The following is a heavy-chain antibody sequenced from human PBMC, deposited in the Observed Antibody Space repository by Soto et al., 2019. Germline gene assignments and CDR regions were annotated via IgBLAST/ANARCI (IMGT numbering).Heavy chain of an antibody. D-gene: IGHD4-17*01. V-gene: IGHV3-73*01. Sequence: GGSLRLSCAASGFTFSGYAMHWVRQASGKGLDWVGRIRSKGNSYATSYAASVKGRFTISRDDSKNTAYLQMNSLKTEDTAVYFCTSYDYGDYIIDYWGQGTLVTVSS. CDR3: TSYDYGDYIIDY. CDR2: IRSKGNSYAT. J-gene: IGHJ4*02. CDR1: GFTFSGYA.